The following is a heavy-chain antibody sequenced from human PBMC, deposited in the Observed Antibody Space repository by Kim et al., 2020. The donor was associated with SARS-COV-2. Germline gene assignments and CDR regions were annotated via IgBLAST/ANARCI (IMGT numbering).Heavy chain of an antibody. J-gene: IGHJ4*02. Sequence: GGSLRLSCAASGFIFSNAWMSWVRQAPGKGLEWVGRIKSKTDGGTTDYAAPVKGRFTISRDDSKNTLYLQMNSLKTEDTAVYYCTTASPDYDSSGYYYNYWGQGTLVTVSS. CDR2: IKSKTDGGTT. V-gene: IGHV3-15*01. CDR3: TTASPDYDSSGYYYNY. D-gene: IGHD3-22*01. CDR1: GFIFSNAW.